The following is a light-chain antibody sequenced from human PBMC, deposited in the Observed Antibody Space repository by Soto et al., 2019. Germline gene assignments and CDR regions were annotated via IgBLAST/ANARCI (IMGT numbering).Light chain of an antibody. J-gene: IGKJ3*01. CDR2: DAS. CDR1: QSVRNF. Sequence: EIVLTQSPATLSLSPGERATLSCRASQSVRNFLAWFQQKPGQAPRLLIYDASNRATGIPARFSGSGSGTDFPLTIRSLEPEDFAVYYCQQRSNWPPFTFGPGTKVDI. V-gene: IGKV3-11*01. CDR3: QQRSNWPPFT.